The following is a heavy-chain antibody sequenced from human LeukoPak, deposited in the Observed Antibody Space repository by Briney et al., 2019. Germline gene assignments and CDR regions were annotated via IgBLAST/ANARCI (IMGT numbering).Heavy chain of an antibody. J-gene: IGHJ4*02. CDR2: IIPIFGTA. CDR1: GGTFSSYA. D-gene: IGHD3-22*01. V-gene: IGHV1-69*13. Sequence: SVKVSCKASGGTFSSYAISWVRQAPGQGLEWMGGIIPIFGTANYAQKFQGRVTITADESTSTAYMELSSLRSEDTAVYYCARDRASYYYDSSGYYDYWGQGTLVTVSS. CDR3: ARDRASYYYDSSGYYDY.